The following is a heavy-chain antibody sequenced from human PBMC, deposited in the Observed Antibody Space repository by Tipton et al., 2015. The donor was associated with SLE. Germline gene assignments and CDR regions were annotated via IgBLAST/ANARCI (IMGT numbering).Heavy chain of an antibody. CDR3: ARETCSVGSCYFDH. J-gene: IGHJ4*02. Sequence: LRLSCTVSGDSISSYYWSWIRQPPGKGPEWIGYIHHSGSTNYNPSLKSRVTISVDTSKNQFSLKLSSLTAADTAVYYCARETCSVGSCYFDHWGQGTLVTVSS. D-gene: IGHD2-15*01. V-gene: IGHV4-59*01. CDR1: GDSISSYY. CDR2: IHHSGST.